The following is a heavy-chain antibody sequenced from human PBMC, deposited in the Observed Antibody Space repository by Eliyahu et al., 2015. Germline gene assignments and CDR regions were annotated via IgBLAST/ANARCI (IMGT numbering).Heavy chain of an antibody. CDR2: IYHIGRT. J-gene: IGHJ6*02. CDR1: GGSISLNNW. V-gene: IGHV4-4*02. Sequence: QVQLQESGPGLVKPSGTLSLTCAVSGGSISLNNWWTWVRQSPGRGLEWIGEIYHIGRTHYNPSLESRITISVDKSKNQFSLKLTSVTAADTAVYYCARAPRSGYYYYTGIDVWGQGTTVTVSS. CDR3: ARAPRSGYYYYTGIDV. D-gene: IGHD2-15*01.